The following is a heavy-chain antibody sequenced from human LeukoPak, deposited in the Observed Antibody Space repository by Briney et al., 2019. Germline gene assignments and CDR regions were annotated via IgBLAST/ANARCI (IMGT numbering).Heavy chain of an antibody. CDR1: GFNFSSYD. CDR2: ISYDGSSQ. V-gene: IGHV3-30-3*01. D-gene: IGHD2-15*01. J-gene: IGHJ4*02. CDR3: ARPQYCSAGSCFYYFDY. Sequence: GRSLRLSCTASGFNFSSYDMDWVRQAPGKGLEWVAVISYDGSSQYYADSVKGRFTISRDNSKNTLYLQMNSLRADDTAVYYCARPQYCSAGSCFYYFDYWGQGTPVTVSS.